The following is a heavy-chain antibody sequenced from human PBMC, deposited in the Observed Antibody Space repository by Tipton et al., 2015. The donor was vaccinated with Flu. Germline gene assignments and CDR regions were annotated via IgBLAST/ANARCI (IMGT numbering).Heavy chain of an antibody. D-gene: IGHD3-10*01. CDR3: ARDARGYYYGSGSYYPDYSYGMDV. CDR2: IKQDGSEK. V-gene: IGHV3-7*01. J-gene: IGHJ6*02. Sequence: SLRLSCAASGFTFSSYWMSWVRQAPGKGLEWVANIKQDGSEKYYVDSVKGRFTISRDNAKNSLYLQMNSLRAEGTAVYYCARDARGYYYGSGSYYPDYSYGMDVWGQGTTVTVSS. CDR1: GFTFSSYW.